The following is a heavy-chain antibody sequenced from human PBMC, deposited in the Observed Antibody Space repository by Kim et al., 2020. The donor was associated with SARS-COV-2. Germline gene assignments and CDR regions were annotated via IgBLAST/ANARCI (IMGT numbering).Heavy chain of an antibody. J-gene: IGHJ6*02. CDR3: AVQQFSYYYYYGMDV. Sequence: GGSLRLSCAASGFTFSSYSMNWVRQAPGKGLEWVSYISSSSSTIYYADSVKGRFTISRDNAKNSLYLQMNSLRDEDTAVYYCAVQQFSYYYYYGMDVWGQGTTVTVSS. D-gene: IGHD6-19*01. CDR2: ISSSSSTI. V-gene: IGHV3-48*02. CDR1: GFTFSSYS.